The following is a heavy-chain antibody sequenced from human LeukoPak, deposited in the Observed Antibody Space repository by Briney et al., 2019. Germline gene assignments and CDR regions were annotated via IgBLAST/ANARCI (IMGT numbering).Heavy chain of an antibody. D-gene: IGHD1-7*01. V-gene: IGHV1-18*01. CDR3: ARNYAGTTAFDY. J-gene: IGHJ4*02. Sequence: ASVKVSCKASGYTFTSYGLSWVRQALGQGLEWMGWISVYNGNTNYAQKLQGRVTMTTDTSTSIAYMELRSLRSDDTAVYYCARNYAGTTAFDYWGQGTLVTVSS. CDR2: ISVYNGNT. CDR1: GYTFTSYG.